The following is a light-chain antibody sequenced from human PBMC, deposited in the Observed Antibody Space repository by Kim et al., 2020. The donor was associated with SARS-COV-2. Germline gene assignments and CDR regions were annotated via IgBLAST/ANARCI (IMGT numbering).Light chain of an antibody. Sequence: PGDRATPSCRTSQNMHTYLAWYQQRPGQAPRLLVYDASNRATGVPDRFSGSGSGTDFTLTISSLETEDFSIYYCQQRNSWPPAVTFGGGTKVDIK. V-gene: IGKV3-11*01. CDR2: DAS. CDR1: QNMHTY. CDR3: QQRNSWPPAVT. J-gene: IGKJ4*01.